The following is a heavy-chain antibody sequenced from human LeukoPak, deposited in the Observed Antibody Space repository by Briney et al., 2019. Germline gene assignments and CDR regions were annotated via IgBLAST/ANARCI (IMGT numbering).Heavy chain of an antibody. J-gene: IGHJ4*02. CDR2: IYYSGSP. V-gene: IGHV4-39*01. CDR1: GGSIITSSYY. Sequence: SETLSLTCTVSGGSIITSSYYWGWIRQPPGKGLEGIGSIYYSGSPYHNPSLESRVTISVDTSKNQFSLKLSSVTAADTAVYYCARQEYYYGSGSYHPPYYFDYWGQGTLVTVSS. D-gene: IGHD3-10*01. CDR3: ARQEYYYGSGSYHPPYYFDY.